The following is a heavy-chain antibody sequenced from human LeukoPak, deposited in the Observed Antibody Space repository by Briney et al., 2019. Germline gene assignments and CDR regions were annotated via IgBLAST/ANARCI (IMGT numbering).Heavy chain of an antibody. CDR1: GFTVSSNY. J-gene: IGHJ3*02. V-gene: IGHV3-11*01. CDR3: ARDLSYYYDSSGYYGIGAFDI. Sequence: GGSLRLSCAASGFTVSSNYMSWIRQAPGKGLEWVSYISSSGSTIYYADSVKGRFTISRDNAKNSLYLQMNSLRAEDTAVYYCARDLSYYYDSSGYYGIGAFDIWGQGTMVTVSS. CDR2: ISSSGSTI. D-gene: IGHD3-22*01.